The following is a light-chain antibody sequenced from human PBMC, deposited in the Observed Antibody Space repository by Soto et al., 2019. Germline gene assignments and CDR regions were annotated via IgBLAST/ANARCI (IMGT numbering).Light chain of an antibody. V-gene: IGKV1-5*01. Sequence: DIHRTQSPSTLSASVGDRVTITCRASQSISGWLAWYQQKPGQAPRLLIHDASTWDTGVPSRFSGSGSGTEFTLTISSLEADDVASYWCQQYYDDPLTFGGGTKV. CDR3: QQYYDDPLT. J-gene: IGKJ4*01. CDR1: QSISGW. CDR2: DAS.